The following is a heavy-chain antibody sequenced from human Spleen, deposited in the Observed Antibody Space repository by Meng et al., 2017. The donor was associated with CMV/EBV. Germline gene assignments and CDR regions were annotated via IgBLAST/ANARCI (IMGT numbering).Heavy chain of an antibody. CDR2: ISSNGNYI. CDR1: GATFSSHS. Sequence: SGATFSSHSMKWVRQAPGKGLEWVACISSNGNYIYYADSVKGRFTISRDNAKNSLYLQMNSLRAEDTAVYYCAREKRGTLVVTLFDHWGQGSLVTVSS. J-gene: IGHJ4*02. V-gene: IGHV3-21*01. CDR3: AREKRGTLVVTLFDH. D-gene: IGHD3-22*01.